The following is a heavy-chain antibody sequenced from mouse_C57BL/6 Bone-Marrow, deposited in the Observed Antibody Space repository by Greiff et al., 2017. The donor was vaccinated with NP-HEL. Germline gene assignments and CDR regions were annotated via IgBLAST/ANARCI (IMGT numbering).Heavy chain of an antibody. CDR2: IYPRSGNT. J-gene: IGHJ2*01. CDR3: ASAGYSNSYFDD. CDR1: GYTFTSYG. D-gene: IGHD2-5*01. Sequence: QVQLQQSGAELARPGASVKLSCKASGYTFTSYGISWVKQRTGQGLEWIGEIYPRSGNTYYNEKFKGKATLTADKSSSTAYMELRSLTSEDSAVYFCASAGYSNSYFDDWGQGTTLTVSS. V-gene: IGHV1-81*01.